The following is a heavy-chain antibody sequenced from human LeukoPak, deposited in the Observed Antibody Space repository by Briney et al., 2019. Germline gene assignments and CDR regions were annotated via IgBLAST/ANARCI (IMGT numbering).Heavy chain of an antibody. CDR1: GYSISSGYY. J-gene: IGHJ6*03. Sequence: PSETLSLTCAVSGYSISSGYYWGWFRQPPGKGLEWIRCIFHSGNTYYNPSLKSRVSISVDTSKNQFSLKLTSVTAADTAVYYCARQGGSSSPYYYDYMDVWGKGTTVTVSS. CDR3: ARQGGSSSPYYYDYMDV. D-gene: IGHD6-13*01. V-gene: IGHV4-38-2*01. CDR2: IFHSGNT.